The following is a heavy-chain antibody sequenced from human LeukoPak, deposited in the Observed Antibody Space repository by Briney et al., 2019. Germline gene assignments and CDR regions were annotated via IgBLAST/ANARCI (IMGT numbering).Heavy chain of an antibody. D-gene: IGHD2-2*01. CDR1: GGSISNNY. CDR3: ARQAYCSSTRCNPFDH. CDR2: IYYTGAT. Sequence: SETLSLTCTVSGGSISNNYWTWIRQPPGKGLEWIGYIYYTGATSYNPSLKSRVTISVDTSRNQFSLRLTSVTAAGTAIYYCARQAYCSSTRCNPFDHWGQGALVTVSS. V-gene: IGHV4-59*08. J-gene: IGHJ4*02.